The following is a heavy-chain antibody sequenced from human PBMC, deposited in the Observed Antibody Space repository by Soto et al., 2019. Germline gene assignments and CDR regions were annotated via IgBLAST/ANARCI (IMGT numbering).Heavy chain of an antibody. D-gene: IGHD2-15*01. CDR2: ISGSGGST. CDR1: GFPFSSYA. CDR3: AKVACGSCSRYNGFAP. J-gene: IGHJ5*02. Sequence: PGGSLRLSCAASGFPFSSYAMSWVRQAPGKGLEWVSAISGSGGSTYYADSVKGRFTISRDNSKNTLYLQMNSLRAEDTAGYYWAKVACGSCSRYNGFAPGGQEPLVTVSS. V-gene: IGHV3-23*01.